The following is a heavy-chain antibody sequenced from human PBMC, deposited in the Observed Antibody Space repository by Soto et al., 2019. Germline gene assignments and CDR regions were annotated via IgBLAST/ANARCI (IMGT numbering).Heavy chain of an antibody. D-gene: IGHD3-3*01. CDR3: ASEGSGYHNKGLDWFDP. CDR1: GYTNTGYY. J-gene: IGHJ5*02. V-gene: IGHV1-46*03. Sequence: GASVNVSCKTSGYTNTGYYMHWVRQAPGQGLEWMGIINPSGGSTSYAQKFQGRVTMTRDTSTSTVYMELSSLRSEDTAVYYCASEGSGYHNKGLDWFDPWGQGTLVTVSS. CDR2: INPSGGST.